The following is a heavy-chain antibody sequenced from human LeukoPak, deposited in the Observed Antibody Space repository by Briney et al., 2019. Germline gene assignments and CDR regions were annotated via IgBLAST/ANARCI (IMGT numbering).Heavy chain of an antibody. V-gene: IGHV3-7*01. CDR2: IKQDGSEK. J-gene: IGHJ4*02. CDR3: AREPDFWSGYYFDY. D-gene: IGHD3-3*01. CDR1: GFTFSSYW. Sequence: GGSLRLSCAASGFTFSSYWMSWVRQAPGKGLEWVANIKQDGSEKYYVDSVKGRFTISRDNAKNSLYLQINSLRAEDTAVYYCAREPDFWSGYYFDYWGQGTLVTVSS.